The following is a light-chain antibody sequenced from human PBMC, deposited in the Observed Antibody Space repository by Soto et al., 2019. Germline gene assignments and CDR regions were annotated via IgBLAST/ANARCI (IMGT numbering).Light chain of an antibody. J-gene: IGKJ1*01. CDR1: QSVSNNY. CDR3: QQYGSSGT. CDR2: GAY. Sequence: EIVLTQSPGTLSLSPGERATLSCRASQSVSNNYLAWYQQKPGQAPRLLIYGAYNRATGIPDRFSGSGSRTDFTLTISRLEPEDFAVYYCQQYGSSGTCGQGTKVEIK. V-gene: IGKV3-20*01.